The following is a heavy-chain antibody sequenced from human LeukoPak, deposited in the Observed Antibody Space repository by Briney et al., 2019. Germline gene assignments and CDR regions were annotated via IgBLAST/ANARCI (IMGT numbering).Heavy chain of an antibody. D-gene: IGHD6-6*01. V-gene: IGHV3-11*01. J-gene: IGHJ5*02. CDR2: ISSSGSNK. CDR1: GFTFSDYY. Sequence: RGSLRLSCAASGFTFSDYYMSWIRQAPGKGLEWVSYISSSGSNKYYADSVKGRFTISRDNAKNSLYLQMNSLRAEDTAVYYCARDHGWRYSSSSFWFDPWGQGTLVTVSS. CDR3: ARDHGWRYSSSSFWFDP.